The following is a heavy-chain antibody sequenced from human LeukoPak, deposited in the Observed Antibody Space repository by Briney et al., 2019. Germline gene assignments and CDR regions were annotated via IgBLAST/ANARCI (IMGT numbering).Heavy chain of an antibody. D-gene: IGHD3-16*01. V-gene: IGHV3-15*01. CDR3: TTESYDT. CDR1: GFTFSSYG. CDR2: IISKTDGGTT. Sequence: KPGRSLRLSCAASGFTFSSYGMYWVRQAPGKGLEWVGRIISKTDGGTTDYASPVKGRFTISRDDSKNTLYLQMNSLKTEDTAVYYCTTESYDTWGRGTLVTVSS. J-gene: IGHJ4*02.